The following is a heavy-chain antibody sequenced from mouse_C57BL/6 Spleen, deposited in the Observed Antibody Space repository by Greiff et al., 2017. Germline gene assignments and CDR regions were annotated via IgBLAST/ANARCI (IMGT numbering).Heavy chain of an antibody. CDR1: GFTFSSYA. CDR3: TRDRGYYYGSGAGFAD. V-gene: IGHV5-9-1*02. Sequence: DVMLVESGEGLVKPGGSLKLSCAASGFTFSSYAMSWVRQTPEKRLEWVAYISSGGDYIYYADTVKGRFTISRDNARNTLYLQMSSLKSEDTAMYYGTRDRGYYYGSGAGFADWGKGTLVTVSA. D-gene: IGHD1-1*01. J-gene: IGHJ3*01. CDR2: ISSGGDYI.